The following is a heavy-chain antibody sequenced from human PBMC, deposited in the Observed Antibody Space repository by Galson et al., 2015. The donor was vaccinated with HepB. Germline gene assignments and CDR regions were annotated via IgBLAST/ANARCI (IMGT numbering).Heavy chain of an antibody. D-gene: IGHD3-10*01. Sequence: VKKPGESLRISCKGSGYSFTSYWLSWVRQMPGKGLEWMGRIDPSDSYTNYSPSFQGHVTISADKFISTAYLQWSSLKASDTAMYYCASWDYYGSGPDYWGQGTLVTVSS. CDR1: GYSFTSYW. CDR3: ASWDYYGSGPDY. V-gene: IGHV5-10-1*01. J-gene: IGHJ4*02. CDR2: IDPSDSYT.